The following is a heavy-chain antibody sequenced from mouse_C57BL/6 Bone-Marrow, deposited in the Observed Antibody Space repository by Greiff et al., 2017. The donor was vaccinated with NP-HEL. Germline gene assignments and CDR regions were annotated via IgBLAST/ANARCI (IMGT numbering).Heavy chain of an antibody. J-gene: IGHJ2*01. Sequence: VQLQQPGTELVKPGASVKLSCKASGYTFTSYWMHWVKQRPGQGLEWIGNINPSNGGTNYNEKFKSKATLTVNNSSSTAYMQLSSLTSADSAVYYCARRLAGDGSYYFDYWGQGTTLTVSS. CDR3: ARRLAGDGSYYFDY. CDR2: INPSNGGT. V-gene: IGHV1-53*01. D-gene: IGHD2-3*01. CDR1: GYTFTSYW.